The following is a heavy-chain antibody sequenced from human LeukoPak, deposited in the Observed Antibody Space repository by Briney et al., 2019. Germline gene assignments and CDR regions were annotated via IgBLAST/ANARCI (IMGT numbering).Heavy chain of an antibody. V-gene: IGHV1-2*02. J-gene: IGHJ4*02. Sequence: ASVKVSCKASGYTFTSYYMHWVRQAPGQGLEWMGWINPNSGGTNYAQKFQGRVTMTRDTSISTAYMELSRLRSDDTAVYYCAAGSGSYYKLFDYWGQGTLVTVSS. D-gene: IGHD3-10*01. CDR1: GYTFTSYY. CDR2: INPNSGGT. CDR3: AAGSGSYYKLFDY.